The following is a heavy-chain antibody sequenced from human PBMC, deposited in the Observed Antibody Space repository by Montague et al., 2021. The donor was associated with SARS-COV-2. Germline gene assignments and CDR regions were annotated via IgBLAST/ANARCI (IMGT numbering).Heavy chain of an antibody. CDR3: ARLGGSGSYIAFDY. J-gene: IGHJ4*02. CDR2: RGTT. D-gene: IGHD3-10*01. V-gene: IGHV4-59*08. Sequence: RGTTDYNPSLKSRLTLSVDTSNNQFSLTLTSLTAADTAIYYCARLGGSGSYIAFDYWGQGTLVTVSS.